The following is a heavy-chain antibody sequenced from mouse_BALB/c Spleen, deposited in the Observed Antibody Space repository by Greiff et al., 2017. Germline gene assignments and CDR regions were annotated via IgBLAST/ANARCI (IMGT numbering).Heavy chain of an antibody. CDR1: GYSITSDYA. CDR2: ISYSGST. J-gene: IGHJ4*01. CDR3: ARSTRGAMDY. D-gene: IGHD2-1*01. V-gene: IGHV3-2*02. Sequence: ESGPGLVKPSQSLSLTCTVTGYSITSDYAWNWIRQFPGNKLEWMGYISYSGSTSYNPSLKSRISITRDTSKNQFFLQLNSVTTEDTATYYCARSTRGAMDYWGQGTSVTVSA.